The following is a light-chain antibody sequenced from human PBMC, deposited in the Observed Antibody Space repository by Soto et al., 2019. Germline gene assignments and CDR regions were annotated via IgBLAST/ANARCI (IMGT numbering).Light chain of an antibody. CDR3: LQDYSYPRT. V-gene: IGKV1-6*01. J-gene: IGKJ1*01. CDR1: QGIRDD. Sequence: AIQMTQSPSSLSASVGDRVTITCRASQGIRDDLGWYQQRPGKAPKLLIYATSNLQTRVPSRLTGSGSGTDFTLTISSLQPEDFATYYCLQDYSYPRTFGQGTKVEVK. CDR2: ATS.